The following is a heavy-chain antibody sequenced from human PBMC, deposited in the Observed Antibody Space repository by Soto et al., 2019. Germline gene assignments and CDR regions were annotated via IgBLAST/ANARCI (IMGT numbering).Heavy chain of an antibody. CDR3: AGTRGQWLVDDAFDI. Sequence: QVQLQQWGAGLLKPSETLSLTCAVYGGSFSGYYWSWIRQPPGKGLEWIGEINHSGSTNYNPSLKSRVTIAVDTSKDQFSLKLGSVTAADAAVYYCAGTRGQWLVDDAFDIWGQGTMVTVSS. V-gene: IGHV4-34*01. D-gene: IGHD6-19*01. J-gene: IGHJ3*02. CDR1: GGSFSGYY. CDR2: INHSGST.